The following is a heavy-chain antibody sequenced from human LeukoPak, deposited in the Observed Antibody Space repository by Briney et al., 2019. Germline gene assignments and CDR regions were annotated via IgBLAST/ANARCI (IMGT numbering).Heavy chain of an antibody. CDR3: ARGMSGYYGMDV. CDR2: IKSDGSN. CDR1: GFTLSSYW. Sequence: PGGSLRLSCAASGFTLSSYWMHWVRQAPGKGLVWVSRIKSDGSNYYADSVKGRFTIFRDNAKNTLYLQMNSLRAEDTAVYYCARGMSGYYGMDVWGQGTTVTVSS. V-gene: IGHV3-74*01. J-gene: IGHJ6*02.